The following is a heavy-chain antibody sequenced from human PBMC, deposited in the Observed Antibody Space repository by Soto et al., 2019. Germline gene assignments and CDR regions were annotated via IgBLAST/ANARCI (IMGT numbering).Heavy chain of an antibody. D-gene: IGHD1-1*01. CDR3: AVARTGTTSMDV. CDR2: MNTNSGNT. CDR1: GYTFTSYD. V-gene: IGHV1-8*01. J-gene: IGHJ6*02. Sequence: QVQLVQSGAEVKKPGASVKVSCKASGYTFTSYDINWVRQATGQGLEWLGWMNTNSGNTGYAQKFQGRATMTRTTTKSTAYMELGSLRSEDTAVYYCAVARTGTTSMDVWGQGTTVTVSS.